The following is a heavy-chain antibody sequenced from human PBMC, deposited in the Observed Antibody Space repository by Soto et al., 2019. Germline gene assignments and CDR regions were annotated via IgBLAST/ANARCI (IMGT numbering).Heavy chain of an antibody. CDR1: GFKFRSYA. J-gene: IGHJ4*02. D-gene: IGHD3-3*01. Sequence: EVQLLESGGALELPGGSLRLSCVAFGFKFRSYAMSWVHQAPGKGLEWVSTIGGSCRLTNYADSVKGRLNLSRDNFRNTVYLQMNSVSLVVTATCYKAKDWSDAGYPLFFFASWGQGTRGT. CDR3: AKDWSDAGYPLFFFAS. V-gene: IGHV3-23*01. CDR2: IGGSCRLT.